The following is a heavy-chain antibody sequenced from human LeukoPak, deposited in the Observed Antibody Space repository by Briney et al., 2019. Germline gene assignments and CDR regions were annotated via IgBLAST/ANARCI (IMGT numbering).Heavy chain of an antibody. Sequence: SSETLSLTCTVSGGSISSYYWSWIRQPAGKGLEWIGRIYTSGSTNYNPSLKGRVTMSVDTSKNQFSLKLNSVTAADTAVYYCAKSNGYGLVDIWGQGTMVTVSS. J-gene: IGHJ3*02. CDR2: IYTSGST. D-gene: IGHD3-10*01. V-gene: IGHV4-4*07. CDR1: GGSISSYY. CDR3: AKSNGYGLVDI.